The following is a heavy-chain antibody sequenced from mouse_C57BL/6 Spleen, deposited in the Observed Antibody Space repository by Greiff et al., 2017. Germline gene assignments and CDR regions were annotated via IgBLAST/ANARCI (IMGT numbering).Heavy chain of an antibody. V-gene: IGHV1-5*01. CDR3: TRENYGSPAWFAY. D-gene: IGHD1-1*01. J-gene: IGHJ3*01. Sequence: VQLQQSGTVLARPGASVKMSCKTSGYTFTSYWMHWVKQRPGQGLEWIGAIYPGNSDTSYNQKFKGKAKLTAVTSASTAYMELSSLTNEDSAVYYCTRENYGSPAWFAYWGQGTLVTVSA. CDR2: IYPGNSDT. CDR1: GYTFTSYW.